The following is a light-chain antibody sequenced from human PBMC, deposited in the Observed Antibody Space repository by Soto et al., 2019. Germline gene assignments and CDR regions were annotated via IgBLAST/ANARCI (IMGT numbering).Light chain of an antibody. CDR2: GNS. CDR3: QSHDSSLSSVV. V-gene: IGLV1-40*01. CDR1: SSNIGAGYD. Sequence: QSVLTQPPSVSGAPGQRVTISCTGSSSNIGAGYDVHWYQQLPGTAPKLLIYGNSNRPSGVPDRFSGSKSGTSASLAITGLQAEDDADYFCQSHDSSLSSVVFGGGTKLTVL. J-gene: IGLJ2*01.